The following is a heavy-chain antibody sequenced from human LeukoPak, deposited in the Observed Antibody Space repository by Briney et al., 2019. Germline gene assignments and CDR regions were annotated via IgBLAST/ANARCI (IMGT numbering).Heavy chain of an antibody. CDR3: ARAWCSSTSCYNYYYYGMDV. V-gene: IGHV3-21*01. Sequence: GGSLRLSCAASGFTFSSYSMNWVRQAPGKGLEWVSSISSSSSYIYYADSVKGRFTISRDYAKNSLYLQMNSLRAEDTAVYYCARAWCSSTSCYNYYYYGMDVWGQGTTVTVSS. CDR2: ISSSSSYI. D-gene: IGHD2-2*02. J-gene: IGHJ6*02. CDR1: GFTFSSYS.